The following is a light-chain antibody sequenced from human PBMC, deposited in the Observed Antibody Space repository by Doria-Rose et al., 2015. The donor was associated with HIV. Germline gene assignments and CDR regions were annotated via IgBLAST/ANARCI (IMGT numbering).Light chain of an antibody. J-gene: IGKJ5*01. Sequence: QLKPGQAPRLLIYETSDRATGIPARSSGSGSGIDFTLTISSLEPEDFAVYYCQPRMKWPNTFGQGTRLEIK. CDR2: ETS. V-gene: IGKV3-11*01. CDR3: QPRMKWPNT.